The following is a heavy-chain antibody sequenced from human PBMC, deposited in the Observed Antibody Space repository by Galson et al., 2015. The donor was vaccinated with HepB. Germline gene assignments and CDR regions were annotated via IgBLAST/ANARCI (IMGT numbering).Heavy chain of an antibody. V-gene: IGHV3-64D*06. CDR1: GFTFSSYG. J-gene: IGHJ4*02. Sequence: SLRLSCAASGFTFSSYGMHRVRQAPGKGLEYVSAINSNGRNTYYADSVKGRFTISRDNSKNTLYLQMSSLSAEDTALYYCVNQEQNMVRGVLNWGQGTLVSVSS. CDR2: INSNGRNT. D-gene: IGHD3-10*01. CDR3: VNQEQNMVRGVLN.